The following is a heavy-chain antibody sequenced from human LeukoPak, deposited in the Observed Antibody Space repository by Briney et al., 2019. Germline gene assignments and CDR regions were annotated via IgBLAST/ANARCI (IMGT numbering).Heavy chain of an antibody. J-gene: IGHJ3*02. CDR3: AKGPGRGSSGWSGGAFDI. Sequence: SETLSLTCTVSGGSISSYYWSWIRQPPGKGLEWIGYIYYSGSTNYNPSLKSRVTISVDTSKNQFSLKLSSVTAADTAVYYCAKGPGRGSSGWSGGAFDIWGQGTMVTVSS. CDR1: GGSISSYY. CDR2: IYYSGST. D-gene: IGHD6-19*01. V-gene: IGHV4-59*01.